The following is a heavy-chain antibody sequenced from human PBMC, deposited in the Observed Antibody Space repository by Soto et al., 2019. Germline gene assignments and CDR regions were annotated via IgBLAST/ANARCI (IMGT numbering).Heavy chain of an antibody. CDR3: ARWGDSNYIYGMDV. D-gene: IGHD4-4*01. CDR1: GYTFTSYD. CDR2: MNPNSGNT. J-gene: IGHJ6*02. V-gene: IGHV1-8*01. Sequence: ASVKVSCKASGYTFTSYDMNWVRQATGQGLEWMGWMNPNSGNTGYAQKFQGRVTMTRNTSISTAYMELSSLRSEDTAVYYCARWGDSNYIYGMDVWGQGTTVTVS.